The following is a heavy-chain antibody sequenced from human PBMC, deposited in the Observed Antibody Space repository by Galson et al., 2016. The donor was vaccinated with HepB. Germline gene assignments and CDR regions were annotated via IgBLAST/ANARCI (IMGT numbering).Heavy chain of an antibody. D-gene: IGHD4/OR15-4a*01. V-gene: IGHV1-3*01. J-gene: IGHJ4*01. CDR2: INAGSGDT. CDR3: ARSMVEVYFDY. CDR1: GYSFTTYF. Sequence: SVKVSCKASGYSFTTYFLHWVRQAPGQRLEWMGWINAGSGDTKYSQKLKDRVTITSDTSARTAYMEVTSLRSEDKAVYYCARSMVEVYFDYWGQGTLVTVSS.